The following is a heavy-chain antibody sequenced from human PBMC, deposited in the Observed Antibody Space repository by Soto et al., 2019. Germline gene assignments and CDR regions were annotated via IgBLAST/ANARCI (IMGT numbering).Heavy chain of an antibody. CDR1: GYTFTSYD. Sequence: GASVKVSCKASGYTFTSYDINWVRQATGQGLEWMGWMNPNSGNTGYAQKCQGRVTMTRNTSISTAYMELSSLLSEDTAVYYCAISYDFWRGYYPYYYYGMDVWGQGTTVTVSS. D-gene: IGHD3-3*01. J-gene: IGHJ6*02. CDR3: AISYDFWRGYYPYYYYGMDV. V-gene: IGHV1-8*01. CDR2: MNPNSGNT.